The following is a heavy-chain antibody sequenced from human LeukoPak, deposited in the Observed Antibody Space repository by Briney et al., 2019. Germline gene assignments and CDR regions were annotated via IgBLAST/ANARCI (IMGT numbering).Heavy chain of an antibody. CDR2: ISGDQT. V-gene: IGHV3-23*01. D-gene: IGHD1-1*01. J-gene: IGHJ4*02. Sequence: GGSLRLSCAASGFTFSSYAMSWVRQPPGKGLDWVSAISGDQTYYANSVRGRFTISRDNSKNTLHLQMDGLRAEDTAVYYCAKLISNNWPVDYWGQGTLVTVSS. CDR3: AKLISNNWPVDY. CDR1: GFTFSSYA.